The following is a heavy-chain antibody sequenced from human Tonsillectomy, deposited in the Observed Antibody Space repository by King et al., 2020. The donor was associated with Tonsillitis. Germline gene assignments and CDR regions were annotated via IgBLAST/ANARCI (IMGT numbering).Heavy chain of an antibody. CDR1: GGSISSSSYY. CDR3: ARLPIVVVPAAAGPWFDP. CDR2: IYYSGST. V-gene: IGHV4-39*01. J-gene: IGHJ5*02. Sequence: QLQESGPGLVKPSETLSLTCTVSGGSISSSSYYWGWIRQPPGKGLEWIGSIYYSGSTYYNPSLKSRVTISVDTSKNQFPLKLSSVTAADTAVYYCARLPIVVVPAAAGPWFDPWGQGTLVTVSS. D-gene: IGHD2-2*01.